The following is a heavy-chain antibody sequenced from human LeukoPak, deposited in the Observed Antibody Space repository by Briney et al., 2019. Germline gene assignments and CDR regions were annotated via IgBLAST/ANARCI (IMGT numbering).Heavy chain of an antibody. CDR2: IYYSGST. D-gene: IGHD5-18*01. CDR1: GGSISSSSYY. V-gene: IGHV4-39*01. CDR3: ARGLPRIQLWLRWFDP. Sequence: SETLSLTCTVSGGSISSSSYYWGWIRQPPGKGLEWIGSIYYSGSTYYNPSLKSRVTISVDTSKNQFSLKLSSVTAADTAVYYCARGLPRIQLWLRWFDPWGQGTLVTVSS. J-gene: IGHJ5*02.